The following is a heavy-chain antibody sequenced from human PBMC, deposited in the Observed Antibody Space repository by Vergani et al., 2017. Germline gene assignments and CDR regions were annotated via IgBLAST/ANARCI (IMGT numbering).Heavy chain of an antibody. V-gene: IGHV4-59*08. J-gene: IGHJ6*03. Sequence: QVQLQESGPGLVKPSETLSLTCTVSGGSISSYYWSWIRQPPGKGLEWIGYIYYSGSTNYNPSLKSRVTISVDTSKNQFSLKLSSVTAADTAVYYCARRSYSSSSPYYYYYYYMDVWGKGP. CDR3: ARRSYSSSSPYYYYYYYMDV. CDR1: GGSISSYY. D-gene: IGHD6-6*01. CDR2: IYYSGST.